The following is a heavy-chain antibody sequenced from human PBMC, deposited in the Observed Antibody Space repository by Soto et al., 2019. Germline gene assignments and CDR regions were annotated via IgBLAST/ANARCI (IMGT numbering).Heavy chain of an antibody. CDR1: GGSISSGDYY. V-gene: IGHV4-30-4*01. Sequence: SETLSLTCTVSGGSISSGDYYWSWIRQPPGKGLEWIGYIYYSGSTYYNPSLKSRVTISVDTSKNQISLKLSSVTAADTAVYYCARDYCSSTSCYEDWFDPWGQGTLVTVSS. D-gene: IGHD2-2*01. CDR3: ARDYCSSTSCYEDWFDP. J-gene: IGHJ5*02. CDR2: IYYSGST.